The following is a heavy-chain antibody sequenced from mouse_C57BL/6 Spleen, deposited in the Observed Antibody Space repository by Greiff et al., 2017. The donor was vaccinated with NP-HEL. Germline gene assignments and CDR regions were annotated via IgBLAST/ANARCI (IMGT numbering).Heavy chain of an antibody. Sequence: EVQLQESGPGLVKPSQSLSLTCSVTGYSITSGYYWNWIRQFPGNKLEWMGYISYDGSNNYNPSLKNRISITRDTSKNQFFLKLNSVTTEDTATYYCASPGNYDYNWYFDVWGTGTTVTVSS. CDR2: ISYDGSN. V-gene: IGHV3-6*01. D-gene: IGHD2-4*01. J-gene: IGHJ1*03. CDR3: ASPGNYDYNWYFDV. CDR1: GYSITSGYY.